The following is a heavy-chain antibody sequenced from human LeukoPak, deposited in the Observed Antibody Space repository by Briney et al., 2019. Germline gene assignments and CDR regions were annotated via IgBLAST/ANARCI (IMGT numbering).Heavy chain of an antibody. CDR2: ISGSGGST. CDR3: AKDYSSGWYGVGYFDY. V-gene: IGHV3-23*01. D-gene: IGHD6-19*01. Sequence: GGSLRLSCAASGFTFSSYAMSWVRQAPGKGLEWVSAISGSGGSTYYADSVKGRFTISRDNSKHTLYLQMNSLRAEDTAVYYCAKDYSSGWYGVGYFDYWGQGTLVTVSS. J-gene: IGHJ4*02. CDR1: GFTFSSYA.